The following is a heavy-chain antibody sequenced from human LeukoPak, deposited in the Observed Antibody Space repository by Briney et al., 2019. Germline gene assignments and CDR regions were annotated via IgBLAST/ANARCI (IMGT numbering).Heavy chain of an antibody. Sequence: SETLSLTCAVFGGSFSGYYWSWIRQPPGKGLEWIGEINHSGSTNYYPSLKSRVSISVDTSKNQFSLKLSSVTAADTAVYYCARRNGQDIVPTFRRRYYFDYWGQGTLVTVSS. J-gene: IGHJ4*02. CDR1: GGSFSGYY. V-gene: IGHV4-34*01. CDR3: ARRNGQDIVPTFRRRYYFDY. D-gene: IGHD5-12*01. CDR2: INHSGST.